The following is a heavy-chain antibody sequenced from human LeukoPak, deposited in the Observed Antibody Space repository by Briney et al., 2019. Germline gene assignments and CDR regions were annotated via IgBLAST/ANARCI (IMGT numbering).Heavy chain of an antibody. CDR1: GDSISSGGYY. J-gene: IGHJ5*02. Sequence: SETLSLTCTVSGDSISSGGYYWSWIRQHPEKGLEWIGYIYYSGSTYYNPSLKSRVTISVDTSKNQFSLKLSSVTTADTAIYFCARDIVHKWFDPWGQGTLVTVSS. CDR3: ARDIVHKWFDP. V-gene: IGHV4-31*03. CDR2: IYYSGST. D-gene: IGHD2-8*01.